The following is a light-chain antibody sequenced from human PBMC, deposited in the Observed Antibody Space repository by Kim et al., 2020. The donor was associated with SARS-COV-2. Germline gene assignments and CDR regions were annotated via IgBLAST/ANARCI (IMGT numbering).Light chain of an antibody. CDR1: SGHSSYA. J-gene: IGLJ3*02. CDR3: QTWGTGV. CDR2: LNSDGSH. V-gene: IGLV4-69*01. Sequence: LRSSVTLTCTLSSGHSSYAIAWHQQQPEKGPRYLMKLNSDGSHSKGDGIPDRFSGSSSGAARYLTISSLQSEDEADYYCQTWGTGVFGGGTQLTVL.